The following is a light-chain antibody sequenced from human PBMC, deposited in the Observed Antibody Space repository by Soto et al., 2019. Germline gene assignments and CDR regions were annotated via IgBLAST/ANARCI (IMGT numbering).Light chain of an antibody. CDR3: CSYAGTYVFV. V-gene: IGLV2-11*01. CDR2: DVT. CDR1: SSDVGRYDY. J-gene: IGLJ1*01. Sequence: QSALTQPRSVSGSPGQSVTISCTGTSSDVGRYDYVSWYQHHPGKAPKLMIYDVTKRPSGVPDRFSGSKSGNTASLTISGLQAEDEADYYCCSYAGTYVFVFGSGTKVTVL.